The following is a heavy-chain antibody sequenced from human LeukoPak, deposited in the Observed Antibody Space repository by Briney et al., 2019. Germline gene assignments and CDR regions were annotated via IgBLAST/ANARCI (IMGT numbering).Heavy chain of an antibody. CDR2: ISYDGSNK. CDR1: GFTFSSYA. J-gene: IGHJ6*02. D-gene: IGHD3-10*01. CDR3: ASQVVRGVIITGMDV. V-gene: IGHV3-30*04. Sequence: PGGSLRLSCAASGFTFSSYAMHWVRQAPGKGLEWVAVISYDGSNKYYADSVKGRFTISRDNSKNTLYLQMNSLRAEDTAVYYCASQVVRGVIITGMDVWGQGTTVTVSS.